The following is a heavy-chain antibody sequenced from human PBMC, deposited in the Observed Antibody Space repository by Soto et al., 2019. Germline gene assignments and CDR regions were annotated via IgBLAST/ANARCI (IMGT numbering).Heavy chain of an antibody. D-gene: IGHD4-17*01. CDR1: GGSISSSSHY. J-gene: IGHJ4*02. Sequence: SETLSLTCSVSGGSISSSSHYWGWIRQPPGKGLEWIGHIHNSGSPYNNPSLKSRVTISADTSKNQFSLKLTSVTAADTAVYYCARGSTTGKVDSWDQGTLVTVSS. V-gene: IGHV4-30-4*08. CDR2: IHNSGSP. CDR3: ARGSTTGKVDS.